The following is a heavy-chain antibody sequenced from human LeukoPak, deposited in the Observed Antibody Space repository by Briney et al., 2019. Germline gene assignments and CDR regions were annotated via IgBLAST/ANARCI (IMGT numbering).Heavy chain of an antibody. Sequence: ASVKVSCKASGGTFSSYAISWVRQAPGQGLEWMGGIIPIFGTANYAQKFQGRVTITADESTSTAYMELSSLRSEDTAVYYCARGSGIQLCQDYWGQGTLVTVSS. CDR1: GGTFSSYA. CDR2: IIPIFGTA. J-gene: IGHJ4*02. D-gene: IGHD5-18*01. CDR3: ARGSGIQLCQDY. V-gene: IGHV1-69*13.